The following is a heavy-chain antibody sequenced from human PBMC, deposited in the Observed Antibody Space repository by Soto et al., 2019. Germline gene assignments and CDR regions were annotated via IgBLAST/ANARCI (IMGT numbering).Heavy chain of an antibody. J-gene: IGHJ5*02. Sequence: PGGSLRLSCAASGFTFSSYWMRWVRQAPGKGLVWVSRINSDGSSTSYADSVKGRFTISRDNAKNTLYLQMNSLRAEDTAVYYCARERSRYCSSPSCYLPWFDTWGQGTLVTVSS. D-gene: IGHD2-2*01. CDR3: ARERSRYCSSPSCYLPWFDT. CDR2: INSDGSST. V-gene: IGHV3-74*01. CDR1: GFTFSSYW.